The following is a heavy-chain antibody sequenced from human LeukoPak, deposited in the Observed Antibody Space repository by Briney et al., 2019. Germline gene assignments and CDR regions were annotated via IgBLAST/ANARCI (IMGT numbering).Heavy chain of an antibody. CDR2: ISGSGGST. J-gene: IGHJ4*02. D-gene: IGHD4-17*01. CDR1: GFTFSSYA. CDR3: ARDHYEQDVGYFDY. Sequence: GGSLRLSCAASGFTFSSYAMSWVRQAPGKGLEWVSAISGSGGSTYYADSVKGRFTISRDNSKNTLYLQMNSLRAEDTAVYYCARDHYEQDVGYFDYWGQGTLVTVSS. V-gene: IGHV3-23*01.